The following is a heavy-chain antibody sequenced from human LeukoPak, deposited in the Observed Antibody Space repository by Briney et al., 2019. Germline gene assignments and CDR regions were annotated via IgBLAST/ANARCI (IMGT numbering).Heavy chain of an antibody. V-gene: IGHV3-15*01. Sequence: PGGSLRLSCAASGFTFSSYAMHWVRQAPGKGLEWVGRIKSKTDGGTTDYAAPVKGRFTISRDDSKNTLYLQMNSLKTEDTAVYYCTTSYYYGSGSYERYFDYWGQGTLVTVSS. CDR1: GFTFSSYA. D-gene: IGHD3-10*01. CDR3: TTSYYYGSGSYERYFDY. CDR2: IKSKTDGGTT. J-gene: IGHJ4*02.